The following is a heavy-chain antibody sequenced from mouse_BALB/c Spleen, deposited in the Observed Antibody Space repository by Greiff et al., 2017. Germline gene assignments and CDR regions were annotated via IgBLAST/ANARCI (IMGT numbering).Heavy chain of an antibody. Sequence: DVMLVESGGGLVKPGGSLKLSCAASGFTFSSYAMSWVRQTPEKRLEWVASISSGGSTYYPDSVKGRFTISRDNARNILYLQMSSLRSEDTAMYYCARGGYGNYGAYWGQGTLVTVSA. V-gene: IGHV5-6-5*01. CDR2: ISSGGST. D-gene: IGHD2-1*01. CDR1: GFTFSSYA. J-gene: IGHJ3*01. CDR3: ARGGYGNYGAY.